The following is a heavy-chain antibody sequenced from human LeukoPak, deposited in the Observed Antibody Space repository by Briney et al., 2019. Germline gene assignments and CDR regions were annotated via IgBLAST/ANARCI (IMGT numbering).Heavy chain of an antibody. D-gene: IGHD1-14*01. Sequence: GGSLKLSCAASGFTVITNDMTWVRQAPGKGLEWVSVLYSDGNTKYADSVQGRFTISRDNSKNTLYLEMNSLSPDDTAVYYCARGVEPLAANTLAYWGQGTLVTVSS. CDR2: LYSDGNT. CDR3: ARGVEPLAANTLAY. V-gene: IGHV3-53*01. J-gene: IGHJ4*02. CDR1: GFTVITND.